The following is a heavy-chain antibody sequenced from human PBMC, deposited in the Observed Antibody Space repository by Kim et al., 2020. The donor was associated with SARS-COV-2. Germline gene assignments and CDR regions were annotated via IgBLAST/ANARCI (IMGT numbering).Heavy chain of an antibody. CDR2: ISYDGSNK. CDR1: GFTFSSYG. D-gene: IGHD3-16*01. V-gene: IGHV3-30*18. Sequence: GGSLRLSCAVSGFTFSSYGMHWVRQAPGKGLEGVAVISYDGSNKKYADSVKGRFTISRDNSKNTLYLKMKSLRAEDTAVYYCAKPTGYVTTFFDYWGQGSPLTASS. CDR3: AKPTGYVTTFFDY. J-gene: IGHJ4*02.